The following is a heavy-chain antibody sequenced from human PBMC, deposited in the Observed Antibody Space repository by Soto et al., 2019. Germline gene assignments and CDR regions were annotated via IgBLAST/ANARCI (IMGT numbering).Heavy chain of an antibody. Sequence: GGSLRLSCAASGFTFSSYEMNWVRKAPGKGLEWVSYISSSGSTIYYADSVKGRFTISRDNAKNSLYLQMNSLRAEDTAVYYCARDGHSSRWYGQKNPFDYWGQGTLVTVYS. CDR1: GFTFSSYE. D-gene: IGHD6-13*01. CDR3: ARDGHSSRWYGQKNPFDY. V-gene: IGHV3-48*03. J-gene: IGHJ4*02. CDR2: ISSSGSTI.